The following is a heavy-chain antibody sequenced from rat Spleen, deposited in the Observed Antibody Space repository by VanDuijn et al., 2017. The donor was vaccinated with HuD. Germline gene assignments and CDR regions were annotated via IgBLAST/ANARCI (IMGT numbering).Heavy chain of an antibody. J-gene: IGHJ4*01. CDR2: INGAGST. CDR1: AYSITSSYR. CDR3: ARWGAAISTPYYVMDA. V-gene: IGHV3-3*01. Sequence: EVQLQESGPGLVKPSQSLSLTCSVTAYSITSSYRWNWIRKFPGNKLEWVGYINGAGSTNYNPSLKSRISITRDTSKNQFFLQVNSVTTEDTATYYCARWGAAISTPYYVMDAWGQGASVTVSS. D-gene: IGHD1-2*01.